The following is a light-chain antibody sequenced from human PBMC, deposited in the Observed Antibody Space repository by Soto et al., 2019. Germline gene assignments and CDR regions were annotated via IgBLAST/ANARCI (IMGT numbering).Light chain of an antibody. Sequence: DIQLTQSPSFLSASVGDRVTITCRASQGLSSDLAWYQQKPGKAPKLLIYAASTLQSGVPSRFSGSGSGTEFTLTISSLQPEDFATYYCQQSNSYPITFGQGTRLEIK. CDR2: AAS. CDR3: QQSNSYPIT. V-gene: IGKV1-9*01. J-gene: IGKJ5*01. CDR1: QGLSSD.